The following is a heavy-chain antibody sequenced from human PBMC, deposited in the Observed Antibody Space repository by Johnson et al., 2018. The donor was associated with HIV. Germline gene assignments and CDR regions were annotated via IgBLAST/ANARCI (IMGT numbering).Heavy chain of an antibody. V-gene: IGHV3-13*01. D-gene: IGHD6-6*01. J-gene: IGHJ3*02. CDR2: IGTAGDT. Sequence: VQLVESGGGLVQPGGSLRLSCAASGFTFSSYDMHWVRQATGKGLEWVSAIGTAGDTYYPGSVKGRFTISRENAKNSLDLQMNSLRAGDTAVYYCARGGIAARIDAFDIWGQGTMVTVSS. CDR3: ARGGIAARIDAFDI. CDR1: GFTFSSYD.